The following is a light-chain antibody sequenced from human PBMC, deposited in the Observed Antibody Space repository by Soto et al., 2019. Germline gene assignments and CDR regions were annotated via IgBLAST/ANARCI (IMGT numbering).Light chain of an antibody. Sequence: QSVLTQPPSASGTPGQRVSISCSGSSSNIGRNYVYWYQKVPGMAPKLLVFRNDQRPYGVPDRFSGSKSGTSASLAISRLRSEDEADYFCSTWDDSLSGTIFGGGTKPTVL. CDR1: SSNIGRNY. V-gene: IGLV1-47*01. CDR2: RND. J-gene: IGLJ2*01. CDR3: STWDDSLSGTI.